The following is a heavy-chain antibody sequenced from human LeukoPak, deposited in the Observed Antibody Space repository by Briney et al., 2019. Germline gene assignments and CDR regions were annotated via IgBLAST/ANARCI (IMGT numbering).Heavy chain of an antibody. V-gene: IGHV1-46*01. CDR1: GYTFTSYY. J-gene: IGHJ6*03. D-gene: IGHD6-13*01. Sequence: GASVKVSCKASGYTFTSYYMHWVRQAPGQGLEWMGIITPSGGSTSYAQKFQGRVTMIRDTSTSTVYMELRSLISDDTAVYYCARGGCGSSCMRDYYYYYMDVWGKGTTVTISS. CDR3: ARGGCGSSCMRDYYYYYMDV. CDR2: ITPSGGST.